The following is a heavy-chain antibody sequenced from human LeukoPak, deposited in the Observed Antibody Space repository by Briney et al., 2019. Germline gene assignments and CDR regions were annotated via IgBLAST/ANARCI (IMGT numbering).Heavy chain of an antibody. Sequence: SETLSLTCTVSGSSIGTYSWSWIRQPPGKGLEWIGYIYSTGSTHYNPSLKSRATMSLDTSKNQFSLRLSSVTAADTAVYYCARDGRGYAFDIWGQGTMVTVSS. V-gene: IGHV4-59*12. CDR3: ARDGRGYAFDI. CDR1: GSSIGTYS. J-gene: IGHJ3*02. CDR2: IYSTGST.